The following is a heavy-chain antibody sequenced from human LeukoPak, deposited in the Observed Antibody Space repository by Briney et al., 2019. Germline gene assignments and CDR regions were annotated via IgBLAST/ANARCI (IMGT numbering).Heavy chain of an antibody. CDR3: ARGPRGRRVLRWFDP. D-gene: IGHD3-10*01. J-gene: IGHJ5*02. V-gene: IGHV4-34*01. Sequence: PSETLSLTCAVYGGSFSGYYWSWIRQPPGKGLEWIGEINHSGSTNYNPSLKGRVTISVDTSKNQFSLKLSSVTAADTAVYYCARGPRGRRVLRWFDPWGQGTLVTVSS. CDR2: INHSGST. CDR1: GGSFSGYY.